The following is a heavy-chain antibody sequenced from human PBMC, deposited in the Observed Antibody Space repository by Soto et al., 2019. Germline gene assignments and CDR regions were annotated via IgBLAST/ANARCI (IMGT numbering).Heavy chain of an antibody. Sequence: GGSLRLSCSASGFTFCSYSMHCVRQAPGKGLEYVSAISSTGCSTYYADSVKDRFTISRDIFNNSLCFQMSSLRAEDSAVNLFVKGRTRRGITVGNIDYCDQGALITVAS. J-gene: IGHJ4*02. CDR2: ISSTGCST. V-gene: IGHV3-64*05. CDR1: GFTFCSYS. D-gene: IGHD3-16*01. CDR3: VKGRTRRGITVGNIDY.